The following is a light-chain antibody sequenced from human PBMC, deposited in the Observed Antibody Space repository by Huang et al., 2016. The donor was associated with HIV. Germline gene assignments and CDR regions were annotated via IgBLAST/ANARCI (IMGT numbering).Light chain of an antibody. J-gene: IGKJ2*01. CDR2: DAS. CDR1: QTVSKY. CDR3: QQRDNWPPMYT. V-gene: IGKV3-11*01. Sequence: IVLTQSPDTLSLSPGESATLSCRASQTVSKYLAWYQHKPGQSPRLLIYDASKRAAGIPARCSGSGSGTDFTLSISSLEPEDFAVYYCQQRDNWPPMYTFGQGTKLEIK.